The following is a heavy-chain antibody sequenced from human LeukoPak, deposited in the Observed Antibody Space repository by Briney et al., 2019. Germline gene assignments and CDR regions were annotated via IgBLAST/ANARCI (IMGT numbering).Heavy chain of an antibody. D-gene: IGHD3-22*01. V-gene: IGHV4-34*01. Sequence: SETQSLTCAVYGGSFSGYYWSWIRQPPGKGLGWIGEINHSGSTNYNPSLKSRVTISVDTSKNQFSLKLSSVTAADTAVYYCARDGIHYYDSSGYSVYFDYWGQGTLVTVSS. J-gene: IGHJ4*02. CDR1: GGSFSGYY. CDR3: ARDGIHYYDSSGYSVYFDY. CDR2: INHSGST.